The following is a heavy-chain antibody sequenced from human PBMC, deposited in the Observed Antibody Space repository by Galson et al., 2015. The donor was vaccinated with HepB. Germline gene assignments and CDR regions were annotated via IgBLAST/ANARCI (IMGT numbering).Heavy chain of an antibody. CDR3: ARLNDILTGYSIFFDY. V-gene: IGHV4-59*01. D-gene: IGHD3-9*01. Sequence: LSLTCTVSGGSISSYYWTWIRQPPGKGLEWIGYIYYSGNTNYNPSLKSRVTISVDTSKNQFSLKLSSVTAADTAVYYCARLNDILTGYSIFFDYWGQGTLVTVSS. CDR2: IYYSGNT. J-gene: IGHJ4*02. CDR1: GGSISSYY.